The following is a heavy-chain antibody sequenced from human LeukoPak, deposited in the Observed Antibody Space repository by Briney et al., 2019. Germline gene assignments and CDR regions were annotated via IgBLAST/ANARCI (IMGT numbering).Heavy chain of an antibody. CDR3: ARDFWLLWFGEISFSFDY. D-gene: IGHD3-10*01. CDR1: GFTFSSYA. Sequence: GGSLRLSCAASGFTFSSYAMHWVRQAPGKGLEWVAVISYGGSNKYYADSVKGRFTISRDNSKNTPYLQMNSLRAEDTAVYYCARDFWLLWFGEISFSFDYWGQGTLVTVSS. CDR2: ISYGGSNK. V-gene: IGHV3-30-3*01. J-gene: IGHJ4*02.